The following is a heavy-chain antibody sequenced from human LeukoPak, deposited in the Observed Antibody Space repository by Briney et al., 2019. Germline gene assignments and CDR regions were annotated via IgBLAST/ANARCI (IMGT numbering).Heavy chain of an antibody. CDR1: GFTFSSYG. CDR2: IRYDGSNK. D-gene: IGHD5-18*01. CDR3: AKEGYGYPHYYYYYMDV. Sequence: GGSLRLSCAASGFTFSSYGMHWVRQAPGKGLEWVAFIRYDGSNKYYADSVKGRFTISRDNSKNTLYLQMNSLRAEDTAVYYCAKEGYGYPHYYYYYMDVWGKGTTVTISS. J-gene: IGHJ6*03. V-gene: IGHV3-30*02.